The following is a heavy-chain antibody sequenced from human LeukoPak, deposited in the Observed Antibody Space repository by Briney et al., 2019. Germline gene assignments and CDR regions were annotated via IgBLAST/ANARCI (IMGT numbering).Heavy chain of an antibody. J-gene: IGHJ5*02. CDR3: ARQGDWFDP. CDR2: IYYSGST. CDR1: GGSISSSSYY. Sequence: SETLSLTCTVSGGSISSSSYYWGWIRQPPGKGLEWIGSIYYSGSTYYNPSLKSRVTISVDTSKNQFSLRLSSVTAADTAVYYCARQGDWFDPWGQGTLVTVSS. V-gene: IGHV4-39*01.